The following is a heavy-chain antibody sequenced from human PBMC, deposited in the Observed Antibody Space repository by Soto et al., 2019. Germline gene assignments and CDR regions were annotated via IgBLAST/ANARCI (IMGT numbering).Heavy chain of an antibody. J-gene: IGHJ4*02. V-gene: IGHV3-23*01. CDR1: GFSFRSYA. D-gene: IGHD3-16*02. Sequence: EGQLLESGGDLVQPGGSLRLSCAASGFSFRSYAMGWVRQAPGKGLNWVSSISAGGGGTYYADSVKGRFTISRDNTKNTMYLQMTSLRADDTAVYYCAVGGRYPYYWGPGPLVIVSS. CDR2: ISAGGGGT. CDR3: AVGGRYPYY.